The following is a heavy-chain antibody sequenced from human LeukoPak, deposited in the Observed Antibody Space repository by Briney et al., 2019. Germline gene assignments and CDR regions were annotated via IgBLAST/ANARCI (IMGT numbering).Heavy chain of an antibody. J-gene: IGHJ4*02. D-gene: IGHD5-24*01. Sequence: GGSLRLSCAASGFTFSSYSINWVRQAPEKGLEWVSSITSSSRYIYYADSVKGRFTISRDNAKNSLYLQMNSLRAEDTAVYYCARDRDGYNFDYWGQGTLVTVSS. CDR2: ITSSSRYI. CDR3: ARDRDGYNFDY. V-gene: IGHV3-21*01. CDR1: GFTFSSYS.